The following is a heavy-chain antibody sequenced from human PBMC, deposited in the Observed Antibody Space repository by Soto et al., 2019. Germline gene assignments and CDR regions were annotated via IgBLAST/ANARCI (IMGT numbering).Heavy chain of an antibody. V-gene: IGHV3-21*01. J-gene: IGHJ6*04. D-gene: IGHD3-9*01. CDR2: ISSSSSYI. CDR1: GFTSSSYS. Sequence: GGSLRLSCAASGFTSSSYSMNWVRQAPGKGLEWVSSISSSSSYIYYADSVKGRFTISRDNAKNSLYLQMNSLRAEDTAVYYCARHGTLRYFDWSWAHQDVWGKGTTVTVSS. CDR3: ARHGTLRYFDWSWAHQDV.